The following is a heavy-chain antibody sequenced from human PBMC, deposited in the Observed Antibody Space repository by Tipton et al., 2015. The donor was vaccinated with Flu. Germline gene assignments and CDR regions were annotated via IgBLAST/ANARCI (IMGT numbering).Heavy chain of an antibody. CDR2: IHPSGST. D-gene: IGHD2-15*01. CDR3: ARVMVPATGGAFDF. Sequence: LRLSCTVSGGSISSYYWSWIRQPAGKGLEWIGRIHPSGSTNYNPSLKSRVTMSLDTSKNQFSLKMNSVTAADTAVYYCARVMVPATGGAFDFWGQGTRVTVSS. CDR1: GGSISSYY. V-gene: IGHV4-4*07. J-gene: IGHJ3*01.